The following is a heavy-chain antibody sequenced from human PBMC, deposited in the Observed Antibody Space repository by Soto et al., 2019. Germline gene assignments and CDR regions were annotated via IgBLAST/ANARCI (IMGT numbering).Heavy chain of an antibody. CDR1: GFTFNSYG. J-gene: IGHJ4*02. Sequence: QVQLVESGGGVVQPGRSLRLSCAASGFTFNSYGMHWVRQAPGKGLEWVAVISYDVSNKYYGDSVKGRFTISRDKSKHTLYLQMNRLRAEDTAVYYSAKASYYDSSRYYSDYFNYCGQGILDTGSS. CDR2: ISYDVSNK. V-gene: IGHV3-30*18. D-gene: IGHD3-22*01. CDR3: AKASYYDSSRYYSDYFNY.